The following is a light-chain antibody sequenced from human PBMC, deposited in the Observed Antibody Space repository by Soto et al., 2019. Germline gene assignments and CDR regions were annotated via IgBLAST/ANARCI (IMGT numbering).Light chain of an antibody. CDR1: QSISSY. J-gene: IGKJ5*01. CDR3: QQANSFPIT. Sequence: IQMTQSPSSLSASVGDRVPITCLASQSISSYLNWYQQKPGKAPKLLIYAASSLQSGVPSRFSGSGSGTDFTLTISSLQPEDFATYYCQQANSFPITFGQGTRLEIK. CDR2: AAS. V-gene: IGKV1-39*01.